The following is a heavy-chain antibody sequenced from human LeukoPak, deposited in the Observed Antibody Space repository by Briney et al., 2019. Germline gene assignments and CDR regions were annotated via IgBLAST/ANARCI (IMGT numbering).Heavy chain of an antibody. CDR2: IYYSGST. D-gene: IGHD2-2*01. Sequence: SETLSLTCTVSGGSISSYYWSWIRQPPGKGLEWMGYIYYSGSTNYNPSLKSRVTISVDTSKNQFSLKLSSVTAADTAVYYCARTEAFCSDTSCSNWFDPWGQGTLVTVSS. J-gene: IGHJ5*02. CDR1: GGSISSYY. CDR3: ARTEAFCSDTSCSNWFDP. V-gene: IGHV4-59*01.